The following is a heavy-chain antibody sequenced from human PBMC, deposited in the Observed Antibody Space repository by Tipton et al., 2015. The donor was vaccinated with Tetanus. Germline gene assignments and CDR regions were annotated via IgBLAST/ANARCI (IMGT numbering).Heavy chain of an antibody. J-gene: IGHJ4*02. Sequence: QLVQSGAEVKTPGSSVKLSCKGSGGTFNNFPISWVRQAPGQGLEWMGGIIPTFDTRTYAHKFQGRLTITADRSTRTAYMELSSLRSEDTAIYFCARTSGGTREYYGIKYWGQGTLVTVSS. V-gene: IGHV1-69*06. CDR1: GGTFNNFP. CDR3: ARTSGGTREYYGIKY. D-gene: IGHD2/OR15-2a*01. CDR2: IIPTFDTR.